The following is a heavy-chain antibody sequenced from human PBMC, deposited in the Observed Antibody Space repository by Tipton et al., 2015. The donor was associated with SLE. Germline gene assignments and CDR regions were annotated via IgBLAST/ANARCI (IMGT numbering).Heavy chain of an antibody. CDR3: TRDLYSLGYYYMDV. CDR2: ISYDGSVN. J-gene: IGHJ6*03. V-gene: IGHV3-30*04. D-gene: IGHD2-15*01. Sequence: SLRLSCAASRFTFSNYAMHWVRQAPGKGLEWVALISYDGSVNYYADSVKGRFTISRDNSKNTLYLQMNSLRAEDTAVYFCTRDLYSLGYYYMDVWGKGTTVTVSS. CDR1: RFTFSNYA.